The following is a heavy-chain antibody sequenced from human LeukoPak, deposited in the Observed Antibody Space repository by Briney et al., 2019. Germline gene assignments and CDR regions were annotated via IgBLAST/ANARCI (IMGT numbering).Heavy chain of an antibody. CDR3: ARAEGEYSSSWFYFDY. V-gene: IGHV5-51*01. J-gene: IGHJ4*02. CDR2: IYPGDSDT. Sequence: GESLKISCKASGYSFTSYWIGWVRQLPGKGLEWMGIIYPGDSDTRYSPSFQGQVTISADKSISTAYLQWSSLKASDTAMYYCARAEGEYSSSWFYFDYWGQGTLVTVSS. D-gene: IGHD6-13*01. CDR1: GYSFTSYW.